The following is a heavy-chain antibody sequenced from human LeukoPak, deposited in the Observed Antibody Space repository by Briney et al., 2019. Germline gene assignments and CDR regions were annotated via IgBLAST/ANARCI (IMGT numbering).Heavy chain of an antibody. V-gene: IGHV4-34*01. D-gene: IGHD3-22*01. CDR3: ARVGDYDSSGYYGWFDP. CDR1: GGSFCGYY. Sequence: SETLSLTCAVYGGSFCGYYWSWIRQPPGKGLEWIGEINHSGSTNYNPSLKSRVTISVGTFKNQFSLKLSSVTAADTAVYYCARVGDYDSSGYYGWFDPWGQGTLVTVSS. J-gene: IGHJ5*02. CDR2: INHSGST.